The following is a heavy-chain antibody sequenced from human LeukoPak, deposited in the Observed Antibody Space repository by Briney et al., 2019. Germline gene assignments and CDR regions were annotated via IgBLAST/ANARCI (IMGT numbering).Heavy chain of an antibody. CDR3: ARDPSPGIAAAGTLGY. D-gene: IGHD6-13*01. V-gene: IGHV1-2*02. CDR1: RYTFTGYY. Sequence: ASVKVSCKASRYTFTGYYMDWVRQAPGRGLEWMGWSNPNSGGTNYAQKFQGRVTMTRDTSISTAYMELSRLRSDDTAVYYCARDPSPGIAAAGTLGYWGQGTLVTVSS. J-gene: IGHJ4*02. CDR2: SNPNSGGT.